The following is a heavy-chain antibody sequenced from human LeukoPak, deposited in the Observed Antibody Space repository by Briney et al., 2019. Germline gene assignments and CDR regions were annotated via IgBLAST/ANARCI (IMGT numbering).Heavy chain of an antibody. J-gene: IGHJ4*02. CDR1: GFTFSNYG. CDR3: AKAAGGATSFFDY. V-gene: IGHV3-30*18. D-gene: IGHD1-26*01. Sequence: TGGSLRLSCAASGFTFSNYGMHWVRQAPGEGLEWVAVISYDGSNKYYADSVKGRFTISRDNSKNTLCLQMDSLRTEDTAVYYCAKAAGGATSFFDYWGQGTLVTVSS. CDR2: ISYDGSNK.